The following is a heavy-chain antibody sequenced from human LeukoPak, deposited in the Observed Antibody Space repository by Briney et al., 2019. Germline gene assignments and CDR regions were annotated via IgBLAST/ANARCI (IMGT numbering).Heavy chain of an antibody. CDR3: AKGRGWVGY. D-gene: IGHD6-19*01. J-gene: IGHJ4*02. CDR1: GFTFSSYW. V-gene: IGHV3-23*01. CDR2: ISGSGGST. Sequence: GGSLRLSCAASGFTFSSYWMNWARQAPGKGLEWVSAISGSGGSTYYADSVKGRFTISRDNSKNTLYLQMNSLRAEDTAVYYCAKGRGWVGYWGQGTLVTVSS.